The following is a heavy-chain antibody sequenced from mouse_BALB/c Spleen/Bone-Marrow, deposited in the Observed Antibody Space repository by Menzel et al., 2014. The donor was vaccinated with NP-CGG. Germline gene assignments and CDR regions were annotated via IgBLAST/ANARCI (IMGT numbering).Heavy chain of an antibody. D-gene: IGHD2-13*01. J-gene: IGHJ4*01. CDR1: GFTFSDYY. V-gene: IGHV5-4*02. CDR3: ARAPPYDFYAMDY. CDR2: ISDGVSYA. Sequence: DVQLVESGGGLVKPGGSLKLSCAASGFTFSDYYMFWVRQTPEKRLEWVATISDGVSYAYYPDSVKGRFTISRDNARNNRYLQMSSLKSEDTAMYYCARAPPYDFYAMDYWGQGTSVTVSS.